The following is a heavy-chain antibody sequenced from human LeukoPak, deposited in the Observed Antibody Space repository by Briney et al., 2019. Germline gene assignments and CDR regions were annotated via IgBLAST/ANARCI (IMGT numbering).Heavy chain of an antibody. V-gene: IGHV5-51*01. CDR2: IYPGDSDT. CDR3: ARRGEAMDPFDY. CDR1: GYSFTSYW. J-gene: IGHJ4*02. D-gene: IGHD5-18*01. Sequence: GESLKISCKDSGYSFTSYWNGWARQMPGKGLELMGIIYPGDSDTRYSPSFQGQVTISADKSINTAYLQWSSLKASDTAIYYCARRGEAMDPFDYWGQGTLVTVSS.